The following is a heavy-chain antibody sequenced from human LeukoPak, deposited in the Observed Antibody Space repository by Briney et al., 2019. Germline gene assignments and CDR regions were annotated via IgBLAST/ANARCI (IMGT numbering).Heavy chain of an antibody. D-gene: IGHD3-9*01. V-gene: IGHV4-34*01. CDR3: ARDGLRYFDWLLFV. J-gene: IGHJ4*02. CDR2: INHSGST. CDR1: GGSFSGYY. Sequence: SETLSLTCAVYGGSFSGYYWSWIRQPPGKGLEWIGEINHSGSTNYNPSLKSRVTISVDTSKNQFSLKLSSVTAADTAVYYCARDGLRYFDWLLFVWGQGTLVTVSS.